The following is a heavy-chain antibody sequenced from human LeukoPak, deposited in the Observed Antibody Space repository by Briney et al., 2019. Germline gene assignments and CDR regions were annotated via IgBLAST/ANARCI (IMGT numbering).Heavy chain of an antibody. CDR2: IIPIFGTA. Sequence: ASVKVSCKASGGTFSSYAISWVRQAPGQGLEWMGGIIPIFGTANYAQKFQGRVTITRDTSASTAYMELSSLRSEDTAVYYCARVSGYCSSTSCPYGMDVWGQGTTVTVS. V-gene: IGHV1-69*05. CDR3: ARVSGYCSSTSCPYGMDV. J-gene: IGHJ6*02. CDR1: GGTFSSYA. D-gene: IGHD2-2*03.